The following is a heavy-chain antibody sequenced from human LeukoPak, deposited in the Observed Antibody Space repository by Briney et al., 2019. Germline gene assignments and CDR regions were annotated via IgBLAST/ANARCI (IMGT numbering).Heavy chain of an antibody. CDR2: IRQDGSER. CDR3: ARDWSFDSDDYYLYGFDI. J-gene: IGHJ3*02. D-gene: IGHD3-22*01. CDR1: GFSFNSYW. V-gene: IGHV3-7*01. Sequence: PGGSLRLSCAASGFSFNSYWMSWVRQAPGTGLEWVANIRQDGSERYYADSLKGRSTISRDNAKNSLYLQMYSLRAEDTAMYYCARDWSFDSDDYYLYGFDIWGQGTTVTVSS.